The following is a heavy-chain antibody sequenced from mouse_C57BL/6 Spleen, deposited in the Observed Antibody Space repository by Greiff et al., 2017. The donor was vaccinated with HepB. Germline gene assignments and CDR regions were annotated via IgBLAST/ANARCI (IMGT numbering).Heavy chain of an antibody. CDR1: GYTFTGYT. CDR2: INPSSGYT. V-gene: IGHV1-4*01. Sequence: VQLQQSGAELARPGASVKMSCKASGYTFTGYTMHWVKQRPGQGLEWIGYINPSSGYTKYNQKFKDKATLTADKSSSTAYMQLSSLTSEDSAVYYCAISGGAGWYFDVWGTGTTVTVAS. D-gene: IGHD3-1*01. CDR3: AISGGAGWYFDV. J-gene: IGHJ1*03.